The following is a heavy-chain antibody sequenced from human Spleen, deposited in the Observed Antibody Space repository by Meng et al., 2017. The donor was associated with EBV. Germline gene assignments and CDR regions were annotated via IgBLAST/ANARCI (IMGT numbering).Heavy chain of an antibody. CDR1: GFPFSSYA. Sequence: QVQLVESGGGVVQPGTSLRLSCAASGFPFSSYAIHWVRQTPAKGLEHVAVVSFDGRNQYYRDSVKGRFTVSRDSSKNTVDLQMNSLRAEDSGLYYCAKESGGHSEIDYWGQGTLVTVSS. CDR3: AKESGGHSEIDY. CDR2: VSFDGRNQ. D-gene: IGHD4-23*01. V-gene: IGHV3-30*04. J-gene: IGHJ4*02.